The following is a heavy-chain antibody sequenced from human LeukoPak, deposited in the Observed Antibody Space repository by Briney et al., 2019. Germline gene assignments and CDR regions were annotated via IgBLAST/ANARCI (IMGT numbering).Heavy chain of an antibody. CDR2: ISSSSSTI. J-gene: IGHJ4*02. V-gene: IGHV3-48*02. CDR3: ARGGGGTYWDY. D-gene: IGHD2-15*01. Sequence: GGSLRLSCAASGFTFSSYSMNWVRQAPGKGLEWVSYISSSSSTIYYADSVKGRFTISRDNAKNSLYLQINSLRDDDTAVYYCARGGGGTYWDYWGQGTLVTVSS. CDR1: GFTFSSYS.